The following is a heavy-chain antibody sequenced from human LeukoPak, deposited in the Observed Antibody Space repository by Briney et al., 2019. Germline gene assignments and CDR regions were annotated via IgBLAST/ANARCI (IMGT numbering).Heavy chain of an antibody. Sequence: SETLSLTCTVSGGSISSYYWSWIRQPPGKGLEWIGYIYYSGSTNYNPSLKSRVTISVDTSKNQFSLKLSSVTAADTAVYYCAGPAKLRYFDWFSWGQGTLVTVSS. D-gene: IGHD3-9*01. J-gene: IGHJ4*02. CDR2: IYYSGST. CDR1: GGSISSYY. CDR3: AGPAKLRYFDWFS. V-gene: IGHV4-59*08.